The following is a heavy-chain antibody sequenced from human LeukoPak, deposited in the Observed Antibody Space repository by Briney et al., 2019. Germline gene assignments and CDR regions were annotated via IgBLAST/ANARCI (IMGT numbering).Heavy chain of an antibody. J-gene: IGHJ4*02. CDR3: AKWGDYDVLTGYYVPDY. CDR1: AFTFSTNS. V-gene: IGHV3-23*01. CDR2: ILVSGVTT. Sequence: APSMRLSSEPYAFTFSTNSISWVRPAPEDELEWVPAILVSGVTTYYADSVKGRFTVSRDNSKSTLYLQMNTLRAEDTALYYCAKWGDYDVLTGYYVPDYWGQGTLVTVSS. D-gene: IGHD3-9*01.